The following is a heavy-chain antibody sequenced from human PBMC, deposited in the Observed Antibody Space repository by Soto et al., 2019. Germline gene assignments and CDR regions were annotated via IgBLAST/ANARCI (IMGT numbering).Heavy chain of an antibody. J-gene: IGHJ4*02. CDR3: ARAEYYDFWSGYYSAYYFDY. Sequence: SETLSLTCTASGGSVSSGSYYWSWIRQPPGKGLEWIGYIYYSGSTNYNPSLKSRVTISVDTSKNQFSLKLSSVTAAETAVYYCARAEYYDFWSGYYSAYYFDYWGQGTLLTVSS. CDR2: IYYSGST. V-gene: IGHV4-61*01. D-gene: IGHD3-3*01. CDR1: GGSVSSGSYY.